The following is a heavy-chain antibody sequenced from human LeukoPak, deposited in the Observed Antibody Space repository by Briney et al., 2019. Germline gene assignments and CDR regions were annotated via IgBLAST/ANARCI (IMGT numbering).Heavy chain of an antibody. CDR2: INHSGST. J-gene: IGHJ6*03. CDR1: GGSFSGYY. V-gene: IGHV4-34*01. D-gene: IGHD6-6*01. Sequence: SETLSLTCAVYGGSFSGYYWSWIRQPPGKGLEWIGEINHSGSTNYNPSLKSRVTISVDTSKNQFSLKLSSVTAADTAVYYCARRGSSSGYYHYYMDVWGKGTTVTVSS. CDR3: ARRGSSSGYYHYYMDV.